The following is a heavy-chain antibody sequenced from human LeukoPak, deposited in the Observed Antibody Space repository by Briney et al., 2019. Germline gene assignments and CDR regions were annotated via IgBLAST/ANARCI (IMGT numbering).Heavy chain of an antibody. D-gene: IGHD5-18*01. J-gene: IGHJ3*02. CDR2: IYTSGST. Sequence: SETLSLTCTVSGGSISSYYWSWIRQPAGKGLEWIGRIYTSGSTNYNPSLKSRVTMSVDTSKNQFSLKLSSVTAADTAVYYCARGRYSYGSPDDAFDIWGQGTMVTVSS. CDR1: GGSISSYY. V-gene: IGHV4-4*07. CDR3: ARGRYSYGSPDDAFDI.